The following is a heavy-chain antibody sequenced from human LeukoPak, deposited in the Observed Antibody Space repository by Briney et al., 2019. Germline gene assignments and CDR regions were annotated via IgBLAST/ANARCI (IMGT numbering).Heavy chain of an antibody. Sequence: GGSLRLSCAASGFTFSSYGMSWVRQAPGKGLEWVANINQDGGGKYHVDSVKGRFTISRDNSKSTLYLQMNSLRAEDTAVYYCARRLSDSSTSQEEYFDYWRQGTLATVSS. J-gene: IGHJ4*02. V-gene: IGHV3-7*03. D-gene: IGHD2-2*01. CDR1: GFTFSSYG. CDR2: INQDGGGK. CDR3: ARRLSDSSTSQEEYFDY.